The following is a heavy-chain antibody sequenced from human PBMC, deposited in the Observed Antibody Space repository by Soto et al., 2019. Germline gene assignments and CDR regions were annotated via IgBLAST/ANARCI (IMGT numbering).Heavy chain of an antibody. V-gene: IGHV1-69*02. D-gene: IGHD6-6*01. CDR2: IIPILGIA. CDR1: GGTFSSYT. J-gene: IGHJ5*02. Sequence: SVKVSCKASGGTFSSYTISWVRQAPGQGLEWMGRIIPILGIANYAQKFQGRVTITADKSTSTAYMELSILRSEDTALYYCARNEYSSSRYNWFDPWGQGTLVTVSS. CDR3: ARNEYSSSRYNWFDP.